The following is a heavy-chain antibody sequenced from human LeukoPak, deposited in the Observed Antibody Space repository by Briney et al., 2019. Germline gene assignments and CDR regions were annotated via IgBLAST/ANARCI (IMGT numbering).Heavy chain of an antibody. V-gene: IGHV3-30*02. D-gene: IGHD2-21*01. CDR3: ALIGVVIPPDTYDV. CDR1: GFTFGDYA. CDR2: IRYDGSDS. J-gene: IGHJ3*01. Sequence: GGSLRLSCSAFGFTFGDYAFHWVRQAPGKGLEWLAFIRYDGSDSYYADSVKGRFTISRDNSKKTLYPQMDSLRTEDTAFYYCALIGVVIPPDTYDVWGQRTLVTVSS.